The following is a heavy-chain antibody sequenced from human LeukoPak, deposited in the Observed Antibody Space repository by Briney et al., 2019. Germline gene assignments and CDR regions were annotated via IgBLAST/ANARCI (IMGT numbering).Heavy chain of an antibody. CDR2: IYYSGST. V-gene: IGHV4-39*07. CDR1: GGSISSSNYY. D-gene: IGHD3-22*01. J-gene: IGHJ4*02. Sequence: PSETLSLTCTVSGGSISSSNYYWGWIRQPPGKGLEWIGSIYYSGSTNYNPSLKSRVTISVDTSKNQFSLKLSSVTAADTAVYYCASAYYYDSSGSNYFDYWGQGTLVTVSS. CDR3: ASAYYYDSSGSNYFDY.